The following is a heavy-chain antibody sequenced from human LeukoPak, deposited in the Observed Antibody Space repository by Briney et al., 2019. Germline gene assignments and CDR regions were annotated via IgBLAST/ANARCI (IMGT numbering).Heavy chain of an antibody. Sequence: SETLSLTCTVSGGSISSYYWSWIPQPPGKGLEWIGYIYYSGSTNYNPSLKSRVTISVDTSKNQFSLKLSSVTAADTAVYYCARHGGSGSYYTYYYYGMDVWGQGTTVTVSS. J-gene: IGHJ6*02. V-gene: IGHV4-59*08. CDR2: IYYSGST. D-gene: IGHD3-10*01. CDR3: ARHGGSGSYYTYYYYGMDV. CDR1: GGSISSYY.